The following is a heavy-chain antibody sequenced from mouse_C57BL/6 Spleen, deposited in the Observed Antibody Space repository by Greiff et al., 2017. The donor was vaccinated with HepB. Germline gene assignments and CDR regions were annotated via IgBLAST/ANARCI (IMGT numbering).Heavy chain of an antibody. D-gene: IGHD2-5*01. CDR3: ASANAAYYSNWPDY. CDR1: GYTFTSYW. J-gene: IGHJ2*01. V-gene: IGHV1-64*01. Sequence: QVQLQQPGAELVKPGASVKLSCKASGYTFTSYWMHWVKQRPGQGLEWIGMIHPNSGSTNYNEKFKSKATLTVDKSSSTAYMQLSSLTSEDSAVYYCASANAAYYSNWPDYWGQGTTLTVSS. CDR2: IHPNSGST.